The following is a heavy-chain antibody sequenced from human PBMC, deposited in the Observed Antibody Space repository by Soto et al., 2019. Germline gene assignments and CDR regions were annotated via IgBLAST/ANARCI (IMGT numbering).Heavy chain of an antibody. CDR1: GFTFSDYG. CDR2: IWYDGNNK. D-gene: IGHD2-2*01. CDR3: ARDLGDCSSTSCQEAFDY. Sequence: QVQLVESGGGVVQPGRSLRLSCAASGFTFSDYGMHWVRQAPGKGLEWVAVIWYDGNNKYYADSVKGRFTISRDNSKNTLYLQMNSLRAEDTAVYYCARDLGDCSSTSCQEAFDYWGQGTLVTVSS. V-gene: IGHV3-33*01. J-gene: IGHJ4*02.